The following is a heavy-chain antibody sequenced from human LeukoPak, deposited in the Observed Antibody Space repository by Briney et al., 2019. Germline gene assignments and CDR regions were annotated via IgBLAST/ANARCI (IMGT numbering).Heavy chain of an antibody. Sequence: GGSLRLSCAASGFTFSSYAMSWVRQAPGKGLEWVSIISGSGGSTYYADSVKGRFTISRDNSKNTLYLQMNSLRAEDTAVYYCAKDVWFGESPIDYWGQGTLVIVSS. CDR3: AKDVWFGESPIDY. J-gene: IGHJ4*02. V-gene: IGHV3-23*01. CDR2: ISGSGGST. D-gene: IGHD3-10*01. CDR1: GFTFSSYA.